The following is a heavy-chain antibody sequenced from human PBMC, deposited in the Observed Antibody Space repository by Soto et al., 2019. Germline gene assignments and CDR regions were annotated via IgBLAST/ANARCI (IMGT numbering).Heavy chain of an antibody. CDR3: AHRLGGNYFDY. D-gene: IGHD1-26*01. Sequence: SGPTLVKPTQTLTLTCTFSGFSLSTSGVGVGWIRQPPGKALEWLSLIYWNDDKRYSPSLKSRLTITKDTSKNQVVLTMTNMDPVDTATYYCAHRLGGNYFDYWGQGTLVTVSS. CDR1: GFSLSTSGVG. CDR2: IYWNDDK. J-gene: IGHJ4*02. V-gene: IGHV2-5*01.